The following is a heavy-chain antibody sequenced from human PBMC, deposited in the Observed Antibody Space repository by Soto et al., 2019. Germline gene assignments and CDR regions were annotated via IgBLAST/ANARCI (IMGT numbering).Heavy chain of an antibody. CDR3: AGGGGRYFDWLLSFDY. V-gene: IGHV4-61*01. Sequence: SETLSLTCTVSGGSVISGIYYWSWIRQPPGKGLEWIGYIYYSGSTNYNPSLKSRVTISVDTSKNQFSLKLSSVTAADTAVYYCAGGGGRYFDWLLSFDYWGQGTLVTVSS. D-gene: IGHD3-9*01. CDR2: IYYSGST. J-gene: IGHJ4*02. CDR1: GGSVISGIYY.